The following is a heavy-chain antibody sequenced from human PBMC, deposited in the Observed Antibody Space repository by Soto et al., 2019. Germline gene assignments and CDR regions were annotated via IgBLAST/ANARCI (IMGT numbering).Heavy chain of an antibody. V-gene: IGHV3-7*01. CDR3: VRWSSAFGV. D-gene: IGHD3-16*01. CDR1: GFTFNNYW. CDR2: IKQDGSEK. J-gene: IGHJ6*04. Sequence: EVQLVESGGGSVQPGGSLRLSCAASGFTFNNYWMAWVRQAPGKGLEWVANIKQDGSEKYYVDSVKGRSTISRDNAKNSLYLQINSLRAEDTAVYYCVRWSSAFGVWGKGTTVTVSS.